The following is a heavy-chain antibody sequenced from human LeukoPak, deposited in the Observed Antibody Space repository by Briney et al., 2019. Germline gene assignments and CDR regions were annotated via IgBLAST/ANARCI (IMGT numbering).Heavy chain of an antibody. D-gene: IGHD6-13*01. V-gene: IGHV3-49*04. CDR1: GFSFGDHA. CDR2: VRSKAYDGTT. J-gene: IGHJ4*02. CDR3: TRFYSESSSWALDY. Sequence: PGGSLRLSCTASGFSFGDHAMSWVRQAPGKGLEWVAFVRSKAYDGTTEYAASVKGRFTISRDDSKSIAYLQMNSLKTEDTAVYYCTRFYSESSSWALDYWGQGTLVTVSS.